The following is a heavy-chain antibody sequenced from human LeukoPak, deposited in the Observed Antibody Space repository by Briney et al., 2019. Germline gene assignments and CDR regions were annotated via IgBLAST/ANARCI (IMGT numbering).Heavy chain of an antibody. J-gene: IGHJ4*02. Sequence: SGGSLRLSCAASGFTFDDYAMHWVRHAPGKGPEWVSLISWDGGSTYYADSVKGRFTISRDNSKNSLYLQMNSLRAEDTALYYCAKDYSSGYYFDYWGQGTLVTVSS. D-gene: IGHD3-22*01. CDR1: GFTFDDYA. CDR2: ISWDGGST. V-gene: IGHV3-43D*03. CDR3: AKDYSSGYYFDY.